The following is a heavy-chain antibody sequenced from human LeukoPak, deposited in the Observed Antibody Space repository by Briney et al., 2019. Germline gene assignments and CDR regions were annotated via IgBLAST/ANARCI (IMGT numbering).Heavy chain of an antibody. CDR1: GFTFSSYW. V-gene: IGHV3-7*01. J-gene: IGHJ5*02. Sequence: PGGSLRLSCEASGFTFSSYWMSWVRQAPGKGLEWVANIKQDGSEKYYVDSVKGRFTISRDNAKNSLYLQMNSLRAEDTAVYYCASLNSQYYDFWSGYPVGWFDPWGQGTLVTVSS. D-gene: IGHD3-3*01. CDR2: IKQDGSEK. CDR3: ASLNSQYYDFWSGYPVGWFDP.